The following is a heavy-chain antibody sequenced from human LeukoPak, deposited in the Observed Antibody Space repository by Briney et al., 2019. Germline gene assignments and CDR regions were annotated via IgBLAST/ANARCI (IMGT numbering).Heavy chain of an antibody. J-gene: IGHJ4*02. V-gene: IGHV4-39*07. D-gene: IGHD6-13*01. CDR1: GGSISSGGYY. CDR3: ARGDGAAAGKGLDY. CDR2: INHSGST. Sequence: SETLSLTCTVSGGSISSGGYYWSWIRQHPGKGLEWIGEINHSGSTNYNPSLKSRVTISVDTSKNQFSLKLSSVTAADTAVYYCARGDGAAAGKGLDYWGQGTLVTVSS.